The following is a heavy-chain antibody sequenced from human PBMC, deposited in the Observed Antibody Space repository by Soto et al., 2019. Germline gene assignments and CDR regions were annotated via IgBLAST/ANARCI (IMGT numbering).Heavy chain of an antibody. V-gene: IGHV5-51*01. CDR2: IYPGDSDT. D-gene: IGHD3-3*01. Sequence: PGESLKISCKGSGYSFTSYWIGWVRQMPGKGLEWMGIIYPGDSDTRYSPSFQGQVTISADKSISTAYLQWSSLKASDTAMYYCARRLRFFGVVGRIDYWGQGTLVTVSS. CDR3: ARRLRFFGVVGRIDY. CDR1: GYSFTSYW. J-gene: IGHJ4*02.